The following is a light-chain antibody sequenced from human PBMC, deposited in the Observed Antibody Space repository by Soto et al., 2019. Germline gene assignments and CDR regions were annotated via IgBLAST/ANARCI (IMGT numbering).Light chain of an antibody. V-gene: IGKV3-20*01. CDR3: QHYGTTPCT. J-gene: IGKJ1*01. CDR2: GAS. CDR1: QSVCSRC. Sequence: ETVLTQSPGTLSLSPGERVTLSCRASQSVCSRCFAWYQQKPGQSPSLLIYGASTRATGIPDRFSGSGSGTDFTLTISRLEPEDFAVYYCQHYGTTPCTFGQGTKVGIK.